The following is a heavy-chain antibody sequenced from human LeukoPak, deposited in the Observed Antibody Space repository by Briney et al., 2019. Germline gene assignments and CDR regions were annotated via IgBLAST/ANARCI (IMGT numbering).Heavy chain of an antibody. Sequence: SETLSLTCTVSGGSISSGSYYWSWIRQPAGKGLEWIGRIYTSGSTNYNPSLKSRVTISVDTSKNQFSLKLSSVTAADTAVYYCARHSTYYYDSSGHYYRTEYFQHWGQGTLVTVSS. CDR1: GGSISSGSYY. CDR3: ARHSTYYYDSSGHYYRTEYFQH. J-gene: IGHJ1*01. CDR2: IYTSGST. V-gene: IGHV4-61*02. D-gene: IGHD3-22*01.